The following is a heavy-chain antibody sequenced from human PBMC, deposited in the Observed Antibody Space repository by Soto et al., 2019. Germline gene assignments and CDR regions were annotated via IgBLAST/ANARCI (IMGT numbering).Heavy chain of an antibody. CDR2: ISNDGSIQ. CDR1: GLSFSSYC. J-gene: IGHJ6*02. Sequence: QVQLMESGGSVLQPGRSLRLSCAASGLSFSSYCMHWVRQAPGNGLECVTIISNDGSIQYYGDSVKGRFTVDRDNSNNTLFLEMNSLTAEDTATYYCAKARRDSSGTCSRCFGMDVWGQGPTVTVSS. D-gene: IGHD3-22*01. CDR3: AKARRDSSGTCSRCFGMDV. V-gene: IGHV3-30*18.